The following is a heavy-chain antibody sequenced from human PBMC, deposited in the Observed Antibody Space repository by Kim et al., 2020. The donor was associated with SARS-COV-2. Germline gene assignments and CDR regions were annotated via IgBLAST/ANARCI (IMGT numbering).Heavy chain of an antibody. CDR2: ISYDGSNK. CDR1: GFTFSSYA. Sequence: GGSLRLSCAASGFTFSSYAMHWVRQAPGKGLEWVAVISYDGSNKYYADSVKGRFTISRDNSKNTLYLQMNSLRAEDTAVYYCARDYVLYSSSRRLTPDYWGQGTLVTVSS. J-gene: IGHJ4*02. D-gene: IGHD6-13*01. V-gene: IGHV3-30*04. CDR3: ARDYVLYSSSRRLTPDY.